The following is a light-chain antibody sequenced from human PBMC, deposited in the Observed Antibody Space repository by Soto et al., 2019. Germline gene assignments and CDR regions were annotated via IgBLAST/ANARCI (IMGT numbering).Light chain of an antibody. CDR3: QHYNSYSEA. CDR1: QSISSW. Sequence: DLQMTQSPSTLSASVGDRVTITCRASQSISSWLAWYQQKPGKAPKLLIYKASTLKSGVPSRFSGSGSGTEFTLTISSLQPEDFATYYCQHYNSYSEAFGQGTKVDIK. CDR2: KAS. J-gene: IGKJ1*01. V-gene: IGKV1-5*03.